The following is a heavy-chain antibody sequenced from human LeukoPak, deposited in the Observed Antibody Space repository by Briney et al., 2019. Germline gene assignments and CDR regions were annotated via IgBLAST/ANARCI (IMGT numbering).Heavy chain of an antibody. CDR2: IYYSGST. CDR1: GDSISSGDYY. V-gene: IGHV4-61*08. D-gene: IGHD3-22*01. Sequence: SQTLSLTCTVSGDSISSGDYYWSWIRQPPGKGLEWIGYIYYSGSTNYNPSLKSRVTISVDTSKNQFSLKLSSVTAADTAVYYCARWAITYYYDSSGYPDDAFDIWGQGTMVTVSS. CDR3: ARWAITYYYDSSGYPDDAFDI. J-gene: IGHJ3*02.